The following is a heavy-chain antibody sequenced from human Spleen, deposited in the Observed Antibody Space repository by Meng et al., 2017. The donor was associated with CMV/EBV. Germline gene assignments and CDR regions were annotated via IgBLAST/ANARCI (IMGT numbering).Heavy chain of an antibody. J-gene: IGHJ4*02. CDR1: GFTFSSYA. Sequence: ETLSLTCAASGFTFSSYAMTWVRQAPGKGLEWVSVISGGGGTTDFADSVKGRFTISRDNSKNTLYLQMYSLRAEDTAVYYCAKEPTYQRYSGSYLDYWGQGTLVTVSS. V-gene: IGHV3-23*01. D-gene: IGHD1-26*01. CDR2: ISGGGGTT. CDR3: AKEPTYQRYSGSYLDY.